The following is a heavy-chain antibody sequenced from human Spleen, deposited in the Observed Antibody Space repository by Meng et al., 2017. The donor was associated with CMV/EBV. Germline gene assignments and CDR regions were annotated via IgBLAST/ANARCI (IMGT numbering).Heavy chain of an antibody. V-gene: IGHV4-39*07. J-gene: IGHJ5*02. D-gene: IGHD6-6*01. CDR2: IYYSGST. CDR1: GGSISSSSYY. Sequence: SETLSLTCTVSGGSISSSSYYWGWIRQPPGKGLEWIGSIYYSGSTYYNPSLKSRVTISVDTSKNQFSLKLSSVTAADTAVYYCARAPYSSSSLGFWFDPWGQGTLVTVSS. CDR3: ARAPYSSSSLGFWFDP.